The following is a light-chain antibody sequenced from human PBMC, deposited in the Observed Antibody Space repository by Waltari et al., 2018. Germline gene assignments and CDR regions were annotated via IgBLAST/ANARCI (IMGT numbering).Light chain of an antibody. Sequence: DIVLTQSPGTLSLSPGERATLSCRASQSVSNNYLAWYQHKAGQAPRLRIYGASSRATGIPDRFSGSGSGTDFTLTISRLEPEDFVVYYCQQYASSPGTSGQGTKVEIK. V-gene: IGKV3-20*01. CDR1: QSVSNNY. J-gene: IGKJ1*01. CDR2: GAS. CDR3: QQYASSPGT.